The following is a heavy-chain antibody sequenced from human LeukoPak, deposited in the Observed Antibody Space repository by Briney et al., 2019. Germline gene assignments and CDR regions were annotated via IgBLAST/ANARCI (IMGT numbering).Heavy chain of an antibody. CDR2: IYTSGST. J-gene: IGHJ5*02. CDR1: GGSICSGSYY. D-gene: IGHD6-19*01. CDR3: ARTSSGGYNWFDP. V-gene: IGHV4-61*02. Sequence: SETLSLTCTVYGGSICSGSYYWSWIRQPAGKGLEWIGRIYTSGSTNYNPSLKSRVTISVDTSKNQFSLKLSSVTAADTAVYYCARTSSGGYNWFDPWGQGTLVTVSS.